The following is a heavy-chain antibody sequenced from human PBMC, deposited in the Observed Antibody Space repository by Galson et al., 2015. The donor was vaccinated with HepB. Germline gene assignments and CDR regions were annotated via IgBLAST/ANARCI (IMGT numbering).Heavy chain of an antibody. CDR1: GYTFSSYS. CDR3: ARGGFYDSSGYYYNY. Sequence: SLRLSCAASGYTFSSYSMNWVRQAPGKGLEWVSYISSSSSTIYYADSVKGRLTISRDNAKNSLYLQMNSLRAEDTAVYYCARGGFYDSSGYYYNYWGQGTLVTVSS. V-gene: IGHV3-48*01. CDR2: ISSSSSTI. J-gene: IGHJ4*02. D-gene: IGHD3-22*01.